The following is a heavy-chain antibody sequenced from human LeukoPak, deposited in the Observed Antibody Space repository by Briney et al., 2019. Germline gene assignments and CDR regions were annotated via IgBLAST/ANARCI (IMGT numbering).Heavy chain of an antibody. J-gene: IGHJ4*02. V-gene: IGHV1-46*01. CDR2: VNPRGGST. D-gene: IGHD3-10*01. CDR1: GYTFTSFY. CDR3: ARDYHGSGSLTTFDY. Sequence: ASVKVSCKASGYTFTSFYMHWVRQAPGQGLEWMGIVNPRGGSTTSAQKFQGRVTLTRDTSTSTVYMELSSLRSEDTAVYYCARDYHGSGSLTTFDYWGQGTLVTVSS.